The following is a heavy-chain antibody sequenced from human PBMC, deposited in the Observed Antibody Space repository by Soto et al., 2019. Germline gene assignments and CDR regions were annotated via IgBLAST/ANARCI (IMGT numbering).Heavy chain of an antibody. D-gene: IGHD3-10*01. CDR1: GFTVSSNY. CDR2: IYSGGST. CDR3: ARVTYGSGSYVDAFDI. V-gene: IGHV3-53*04. J-gene: IGHJ3*02. Sequence: GGSLRLSCAASGFTVSSNYMSWVRQAPGKGLEWVSVIYSGGSTYYADSVKGRFTISRHNSKNTLYLQMNSLRAEDTAVYYCARVTYGSGSYVDAFDIWGQGTMVTVSS.